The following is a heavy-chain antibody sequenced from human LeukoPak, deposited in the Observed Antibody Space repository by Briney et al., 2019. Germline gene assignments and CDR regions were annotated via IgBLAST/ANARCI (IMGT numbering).Heavy chain of an antibody. Sequence: GEALEISWKGSGYSFTSYWIGWGRQMPGKGREWRGIIYPGDSDTRYSPSFQGQVTISADKSSSTAYLQWSSLKASDTAMYYCARSAVPAAMTWFDPWGQGTLVTVSS. CDR3: ARSAVPAAMTWFDP. CDR1: GYSFTSYW. V-gene: IGHV5-51*01. D-gene: IGHD2-2*01. CDR2: IYPGDSDT. J-gene: IGHJ5*02.